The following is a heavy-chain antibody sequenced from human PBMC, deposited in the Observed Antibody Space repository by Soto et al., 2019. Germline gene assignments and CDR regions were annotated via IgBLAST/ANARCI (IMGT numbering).Heavy chain of an antibody. CDR2: ISAYNGNT. V-gene: IGHV1-18*01. CDR1: GYTFTSYG. J-gene: IGHJ6*02. CDR3: ARGGMVYASQQGYDYYGMDV. D-gene: IGHD2-8*01. Sequence: QVQLVQSGAEVKKPGASVKVSCKASGYTFTSYGISWVRQAPGQGLEWMGWISAYNGNTNYAQKLQGRVTMTTDSYTSTAYMELRGLRSDDTAVYYCARGGMVYASQQGYDYYGMDVGGQGTTVTVSS.